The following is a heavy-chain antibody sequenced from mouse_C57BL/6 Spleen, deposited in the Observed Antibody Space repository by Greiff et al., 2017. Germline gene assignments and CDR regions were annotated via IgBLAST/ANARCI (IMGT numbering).Heavy chain of an antibody. CDR1: GYTFTSYW. V-gene: IGHV1-53*01. D-gene: IGHD4-1*01. Sequence: VQLQQPGTELVKPGASVKLSCKASGYTFTSYWMHWVKQRPGQGLEWIGNINPSNGGTNYNEKLKSKATLTVDKSSSTAYMQLSSLTSEDSAVYYCARSGTRYYAMDYWGQGTSVTVSS. CDR2: INPSNGGT. J-gene: IGHJ4*01. CDR3: ARSGTRYYAMDY.